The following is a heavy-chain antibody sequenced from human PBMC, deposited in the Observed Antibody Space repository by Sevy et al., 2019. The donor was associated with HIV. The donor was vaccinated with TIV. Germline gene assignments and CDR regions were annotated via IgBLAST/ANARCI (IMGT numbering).Heavy chain of an antibody. CDR2: IRSRAKTYAT. CDR3: SSQRTIAVAGDYFDY. Sequence: GESLKISCAASGFTFTGSTMYWVRQASGKGLEWVARIRSRAKTYATAYAASVKGRFTISGDDSRNTADLQMNSLKTEDTAVYYCSSQRTIAVAGDYFDYWGQGTLVTVSS. V-gene: IGHV3-73*01. D-gene: IGHD6-19*01. J-gene: IGHJ4*02. CDR1: GFTFTGST.